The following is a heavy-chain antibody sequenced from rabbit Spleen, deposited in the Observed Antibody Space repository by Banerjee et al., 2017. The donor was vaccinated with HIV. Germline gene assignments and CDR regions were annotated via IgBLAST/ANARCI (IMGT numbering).Heavy chain of an antibody. CDR1: GFSFSRGYY. D-gene: IGHD1-1*01. J-gene: IGHJ6*01. Sequence: QSLEESGGDLVKPGASLTLTCTASGFSFSRGYYMCWVRQAPGKGLEWIACIDAGNSGSTYSATWAKGRFTLSKTSSTTVTLQMTSLTAADTATYFCARDTSSSFSSYGMDLWGPGTLVTVS. CDR2: IDAGNSGST. V-gene: IGHV1S40*01. CDR3: ARDTSSSFSSYGMDL.